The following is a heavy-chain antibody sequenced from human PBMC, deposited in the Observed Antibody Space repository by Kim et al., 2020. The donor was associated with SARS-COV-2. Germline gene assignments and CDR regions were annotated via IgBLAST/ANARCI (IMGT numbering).Heavy chain of an antibody. CDR3: AGRRSEDYYESSGYHFNETWFDP. D-gene: IGHD3-22*01. CDR2: IYPGDSDT. Sequence: GESLKISCKGSGYSFTSYWIGLVRQMPGKGLEWMGIIYPGDSDTRYSPSFQGQATITADKSISTAYLPWSSLKASDTAMYYCAGRRSEDYYESSGYHFNETWFDPWGQGTLVTVSS. J-gene: IGHJ5*02. V-gene: IGHV5-51*01. CDR1: GYSFTSYW.